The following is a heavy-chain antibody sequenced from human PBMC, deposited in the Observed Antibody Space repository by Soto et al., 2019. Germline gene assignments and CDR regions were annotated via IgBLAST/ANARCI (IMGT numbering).Heavy chain of an antibody. D-gene: IGHD1-26*01. J-gene: IGHJ6*03. CDR2: ISWNSGST. Sequence: GGSLRLSCAASGFTFDDYAMHWVRQAPGKGLEWVSGISWNSGSTGYADSVKGRFTISRDNAENSLYLQMNSLTTEDTAFYYCAKDLGAAIVGYFYYTDVWGKGTTVTVSS. V-gene: IGHV3-9*01. CDR1: GFTFDDYA. CDR3: AKDLGAAIVGYFYYTDV.